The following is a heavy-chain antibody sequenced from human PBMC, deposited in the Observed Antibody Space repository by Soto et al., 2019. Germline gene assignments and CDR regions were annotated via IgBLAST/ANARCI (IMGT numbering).Heavy chain of an antibody. V-gene: IGHV3-48*02. J-gene: IGHJ6*02. Sequence: EVQLVESGGGLVQPGGSLRLSCAASGFTFSLYSMSLVRQAPGKGLEWVSYISRSSTGIHYADSVKGRITISRDDATDSMHLRRNSSRDGDASVYACAGAVTCGVDVWGQGTTVSISS. D-gene: IGHD3-16*01. CDR2: ISRSSTGI. CDR1: GFTFSLYS. CDR3: AGAVTCGVDV.